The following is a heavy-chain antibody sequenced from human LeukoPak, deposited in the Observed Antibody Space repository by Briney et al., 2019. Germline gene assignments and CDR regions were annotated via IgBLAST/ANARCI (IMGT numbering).Heavy chain of an antibody. CDR3: ASNGGYCSGDTCRYYYFYMDV. Sequence: SETLSLTCAVYGGSFSGYYWSWIRQPPGKGLEWIGEINHGGSTNYNPSLESRATISVDTSMNHFSLKLSSVTAADTAVYYCASNGGYCSGDTCRYYYFYMDVWGEGTTVTVSS. CDR2: INHGGST. V-gene: IGHV4-34*01. CDR1: GGSFSGYY. D-gene: IGHD2-15*01. J-gene: IGHJ6*03.